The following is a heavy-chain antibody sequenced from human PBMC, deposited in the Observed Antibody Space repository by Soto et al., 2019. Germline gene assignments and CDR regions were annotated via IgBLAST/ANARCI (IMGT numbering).Heavy chain of an antibody. CDR3: ARSPPSSYYGGSGTFDY. D-gene: IGHD3-10*01. CDR2: AYHSGRT. J-gene: IGHJ4*02. CDR1: GGFTSTNNW. Sequence: QLQLQESGPGLVRPAGTLSLTCAVSGGFTSTNNWWGWVRQPPGKGLEWIGDAYHSGRTEYNPSLKSRVSISVDKSKTQISLKLTSATAADTAVYYCARSPPSSYYGGSGTFDYWGQGTLVTVSS. V-gene: IGHV4-4*02.